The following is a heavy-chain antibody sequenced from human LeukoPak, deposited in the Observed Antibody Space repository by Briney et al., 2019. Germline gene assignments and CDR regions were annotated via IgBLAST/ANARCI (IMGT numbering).Heavy chain of an antibody. CDR2: ISGRSSHI. Sequence: GGSLRLSCSASGFSFSDYDMNWVRQAPGKGLEWVSAISGRSSHIYYGESVKGRFTISRDNAKSSLYLQMDCLGVEDTAVYYCGRAFPPLRTSTAGDVWGQGSLVIVSS. J-gene: IGHJ1*01. CDR3: GRAFPPLRTSTAGDV. D-gene: IGHD3-16*01. CDR1: GFSFSDYD. V-gene: IGHV3-21*01.